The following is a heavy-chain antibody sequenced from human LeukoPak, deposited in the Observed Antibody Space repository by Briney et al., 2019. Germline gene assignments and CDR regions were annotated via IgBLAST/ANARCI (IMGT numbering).Heavy chain of an antibody. CDR2: ISYDGSNK. J-gene: IGHJ4*02. Sequence: GRSLRLSCAASGFTFSSYAMHWVRQAPGEGLEWVAVISYDGSNKYYADSVKGRFTISRDNSKNTLYLQMNSLRAEDTAVYYCARDQAVGSGGSCYKGYFDYWGQGTLVTVSS. D-gene: IGHD2-15*01. CDR1: GFTFSSYA. V-gene: IGHV3-30*04. CDR3: ARDQAVGSGGSCYKGYFDY.